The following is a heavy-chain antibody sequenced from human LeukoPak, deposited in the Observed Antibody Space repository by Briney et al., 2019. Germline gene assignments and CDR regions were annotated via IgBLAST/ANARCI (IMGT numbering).Heavy chain of an antibody. J-gene: IGHJ4*02. CDR2: INHSGST. CDR3: ARVPTHNYYDSSGYQTQDY. CDR1: GGSFSGYY. D-gene: IGHD3-22*01. Sequence: PSETLSLTCAAYGGSFSGYYWSWIRQPPGKGLEWIGDINHSGSTNYNPSLKSRVTISVDTSKNQFSLKLSSVTAADTAVYYCARVPTHNYYDSSGYQTQDYWGQGTLVTVSS. V-gene: IGHV4-34*01.